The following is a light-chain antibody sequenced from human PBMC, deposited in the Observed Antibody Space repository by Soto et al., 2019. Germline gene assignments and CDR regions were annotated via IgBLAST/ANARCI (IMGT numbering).Light chain of an antibody. Sequence: QSVLTQPPSASGTPGQRVTISCSGSSSNIGSNYVYWYQQLPGTAPKLLIQHNNQRPSGVPGQFSGSKSGTAASLAISGVRSEDEDDDYCASWDDSLSGPVFGGGTKLTVL. J-gene: IGLJ3*02. CDR2: HNN. V-gene: IGLV1-47*02. CDR3: ASWDDSLSGPV. CDR1: SSNIGSNY.